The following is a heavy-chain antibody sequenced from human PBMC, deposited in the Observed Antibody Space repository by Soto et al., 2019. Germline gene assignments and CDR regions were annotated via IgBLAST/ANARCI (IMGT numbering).Heavy chain of an antibody. D-gene: IGHD6-13*01. Sequence: QVQLVESGVGVVQPGRSLRLSCAASGFTFSTYGMHWVRQAPGKGLGWVAVIWYDGSNKYYADSVKGRFTISRDNSKNTLYLQMNSLRADDTAVYYCARDLGRVAAGSFDYWGQGTLVTVSS. CDR2: IWYDGSNK. J-gene: IGHJ4*02. CDR1: GFTFSTYG. V-gene: IGHV3-33*01. CDR3: ARDLGRVAAGSFDY.